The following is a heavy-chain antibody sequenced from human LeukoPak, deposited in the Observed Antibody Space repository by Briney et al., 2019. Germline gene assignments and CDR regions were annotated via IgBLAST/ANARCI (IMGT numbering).Heavy chain of an antibody. V-gene: IGHV3-23*01. D-gene: IGHD6-13*01. CDR2: ISGSGGSI. J-gene: IGHJ4*02. CDR3: ARPTGKSSWYADLAYFDY. Sequence: SGGSLRLSCAASGFTFSSYAMSWVRQAPGKGLEWVSAISGSGGSIYYADSVKGRFTISRDNSKNTLYLQMNSLRAEDTAVYYCARPTGKSSWYADLAYFDYWGQGTLVTVSS. CDR1: GFTFSSYA.